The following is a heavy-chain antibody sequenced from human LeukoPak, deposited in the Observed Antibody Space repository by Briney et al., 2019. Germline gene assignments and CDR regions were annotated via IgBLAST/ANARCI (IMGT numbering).Heavy chain of an antibody. CDR3: ASFSKPGIAVAGTNY. Sequence: ASVKVSCKASGCTFSNYYMHWVRQAPGQGLEWMGIINPSGGSTSYAQKFQGRVTMTRDTSTSTVYMELSSLRSEDTAVYYCASFSKPGIAVAGTNYWGQGTLVTVSS. J-gene: IGHJ4*02. V-gene: IGHV1-46*01. D-gene: IGHD6-19*01. CDR2: INPSGGST. CDR1: GCTFSNYY.